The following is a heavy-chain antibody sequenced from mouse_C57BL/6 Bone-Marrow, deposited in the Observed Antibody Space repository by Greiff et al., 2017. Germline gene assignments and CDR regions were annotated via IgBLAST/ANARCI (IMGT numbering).Heavy chain of an antibody. V-gene: IGHV1-54*01. D-gene: IGHD1-1*01. CDR2: INPGSGGT. Sequence: VQLQQSGAELVRPGTSVKVSCKASGYAFTNYLIEWVKQRPGQGLEWIGVINPGSGGTNYNEKFKGKATLTADKSSSTAYMQLSSLTSEDSAVCFCARLPYYYGSTYAMDYWGQGTSVTVSS. CDR3: ARLPYYYGSTYAMDY. CDR1: GYAFTNYL. J-gene: IGHJ4*01.